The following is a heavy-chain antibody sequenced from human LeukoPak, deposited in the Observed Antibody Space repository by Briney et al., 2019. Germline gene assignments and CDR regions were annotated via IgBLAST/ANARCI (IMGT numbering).Heavy chain of an antibody. CDR2: ISRSAITI. CDR1: GFTFSSYE. Sequence: NPGGSLRLSCAASGFTFSSYEMNWVRQAPGKGLEWVSTISRSAITIYYADSVKGRFTISRDNAKNSLYLQMNSLRAEDTAVYYCARVGVLSSSWLLYWGQGTLVTVSS. J-gene: IGHJ4*02. CDR3: ARVGVLSSSWLLY. D-gene: IGHD6-13*01. V-gene: IGHV3-48*03.